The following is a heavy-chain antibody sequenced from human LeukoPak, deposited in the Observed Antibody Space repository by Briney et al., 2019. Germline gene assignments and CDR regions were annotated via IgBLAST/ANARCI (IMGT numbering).Heavy chain of an antibody. D-gene: IGHD6-19*01. CDR3: ARDSSGWTPFDY. CDR2: INPNSGGT. CDR1: GYTFSCYY. Sequence: ASVKVSCKASGYTFSCYYMHWVRQAPGQGLEWMGWINPNSGGTNYAQKFQGRVTMTRDTSISTAYMELSRLRSDDTAVYYCARDSSGWTPFDYWGQGTLVTVSS. V-gene: IGHV1-2*02. J-gene: IGHJ4*02.